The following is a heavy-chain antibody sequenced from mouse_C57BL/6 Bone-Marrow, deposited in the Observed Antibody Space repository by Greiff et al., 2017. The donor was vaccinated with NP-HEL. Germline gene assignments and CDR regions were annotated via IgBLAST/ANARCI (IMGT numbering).Heavy chain of an antibody. Sequence: VMLVESGAELARPGASVKLSCKASGYTFTSYGISWVKQRTGQGLEWIGEIYPRSGNTYYNEKFKGKATLTADKSSSTAYMELRSLTSEDSAVYFCARSLRFAYWGQGTLVTVSA. CDR1: GYTFTSYG. V-gene: IGHV1-81*01. J-gene: IGHJ3*01. CDR2: IYPRSGNT. CDR3: ARSLRFAY.